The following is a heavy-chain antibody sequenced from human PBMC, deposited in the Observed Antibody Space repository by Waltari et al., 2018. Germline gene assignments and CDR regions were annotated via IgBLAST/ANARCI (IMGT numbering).Heavy chain of an antibody. Sequence: EVQLVQSGAEVKKPGESLKISCKGSGYSFTSYWIGRVSQMPGKGLEWRGVIYPGDIDTRYSPSFQFQVTISADKSISTPYLQWSSLKASATAMYYCARQKAAAGIMDVWGQGTTVTVSS. D-gene: IGHD6-13*01. CDR2: IYPGDIDT. CDR3: ARQKAAAGIMDV. J-gene: IGHJ6*02. V-gene: IGHV5-51*01. CDR1: GYSFTSYW.